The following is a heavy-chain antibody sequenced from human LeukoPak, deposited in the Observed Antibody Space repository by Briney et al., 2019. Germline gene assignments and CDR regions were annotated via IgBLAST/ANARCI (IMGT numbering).Heavy chain of an antibody. CDR3: AKDRRRDTLPIDY. CDR2: IGGSGGST. D-gene: IGHD1-26*01. V-gene: IGHV3-23*01. CDR1: GFTFSSYA. J-gene: IGHJ4*02. Sequence: GGSLRLSCAASGFTFSSYAMSWVRQTPGKGLEWVSAIGGSGGSTYYADSVKGRFTISRDNSKNTLYLQMNSLRAEDTAVYYCAKDRRRDTLPIDYWGQGTLVTVSS.